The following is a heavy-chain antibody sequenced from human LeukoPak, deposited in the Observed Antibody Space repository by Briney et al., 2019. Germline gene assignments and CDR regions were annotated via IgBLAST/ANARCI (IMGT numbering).Heavy chain of an antibody. CDR3: AGVGS. D-gene: IGHD6-25*01. CDR2: ISFDGSNK. CDR1: GFIFNYYA. J-gene: IGHJ4*02. V-gene: IGHV3-30*04. Sequence: GRSLRLSCAASGFIFNYYAVNWVRQAPGKGLEWVAVISFDGSNKYYADSVKGRFTISRDNSKNTLYLLMNSLMAEDTAVYYCAGVGSWGQGTLVTVSS.